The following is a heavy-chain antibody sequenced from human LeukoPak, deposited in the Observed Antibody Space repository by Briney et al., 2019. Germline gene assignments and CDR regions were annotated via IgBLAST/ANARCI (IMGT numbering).Heavy chain of an antibody. D-gene: IGHD3-10*01. V-gene: IGHV1-69*04. Sequence: SVKVSCKASGGTFSSYAISWVRQAPGQGLGWMGRIIPILGIANYAQKFQGRVTITADKSTSTAYMELSSLRSEDTAVYYCARPSTGMVRGVINYYGMDVWGQGTTVTVSS. CDR1: GGTFSSYA. CDR3: ARPSTGMVRGVINYYGMDV. J-gene: IGHJ6*02. CDR2: IIPILGIA.